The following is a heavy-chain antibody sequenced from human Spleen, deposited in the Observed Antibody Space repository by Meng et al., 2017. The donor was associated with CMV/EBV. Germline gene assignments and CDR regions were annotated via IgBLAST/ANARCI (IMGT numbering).Heavy chain of an antibody. V-gene: IGHV4-31*03. CDR3: AKTDSREGGFDS. J-gene: IGHJ4*02. D-gene: IGHD1-1*01. CDR2: IYFSGVT. CDR1: GASIPHGGYY. Sequence: CTVSGASIPHGGYYWSWIRQHPERGLEWIGFIYFSGVTYYNPSLKSRITISVDASKRQFFLKLNSVTAADTAVYYCAKTDSREGGFDSWGQGTLVTVSS.